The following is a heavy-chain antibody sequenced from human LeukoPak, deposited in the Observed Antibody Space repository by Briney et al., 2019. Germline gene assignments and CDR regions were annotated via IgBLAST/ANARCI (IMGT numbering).Heavy chain of an antibody. J-gene: IGHJ5*02. Sequence: GASVKVSCKASGYTFTSYGISRVRQAPGQGLEWMGWISAYNGNTNYAQKLQGRVTMTTDTSTSTAYMELRSLRSDDTAVYYCAGVVASNWFDPWGQGTLVTVSS. V-gene: IGHV1-18*01. D-gene: IGHD2-21*01. CDR3: AGVVASNWFDP. CDR2: ISAYNGNT. CDR1: GYTFTSYG.